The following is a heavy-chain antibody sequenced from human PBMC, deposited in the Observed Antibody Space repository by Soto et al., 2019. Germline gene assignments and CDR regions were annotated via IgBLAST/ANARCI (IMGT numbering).Heavy chain of an antibody. CDR1: GFTVSSNY. CDR2: IYSGGST. CDR3: ARDRARYCICGSCDYYYYYMDV. D-gene: IGHD2-15*01. Sequence: GGSLRLSCAASGFTVSSNYMSWVRQAPGKGLGWVSVIYSGGSTYYADSVKGRFTISRHNSKNTLYLQMNSLRAEDTAVYYCARDRARYCICGSCDYYYYYMDVWGKGSTVPVSS. V-gene: IGHV3-53*04. J-gene: IGHJ6*03.